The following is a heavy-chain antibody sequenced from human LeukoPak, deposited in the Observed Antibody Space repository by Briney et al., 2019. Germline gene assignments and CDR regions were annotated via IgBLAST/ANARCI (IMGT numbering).Heavy chain of an antibody. Sequence: GGSLRLSCAASGYSFNAYAMSWVRQAPGKGLEWVSSITGDGNTIIYADSVKGRFTISRDYSKNTLYLQMNSLRAEDTAVYYCAKVGTDSSSWYSHLYFDYWGQGTLVTVSS. J-gene: IGHJ4*02. V-gene: IGHV3-23*01. CDR3: AKVGTDSSSWYSHLYFDY. CDR1: GYSFNAYA. D-gene: IGHD6-13*01. CDR2: ITGDGNTI.